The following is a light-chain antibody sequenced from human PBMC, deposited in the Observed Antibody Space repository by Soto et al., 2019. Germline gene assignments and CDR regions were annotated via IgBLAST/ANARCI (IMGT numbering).Light chain of an antibody. Sequence: EIVLTQSPGTLSLSPGERATLSCRASQSVSSSYLAWYQQKPGQAPRLLIYGASSRATGIPDRFSGSGSGTDFTLTISSLEPEDFAVYYCQQRDDWVSFGGGTKVEIK. V-gene: IGKV3D-20*02. J-gene: IGKJ4*01. CDR2: GAS. CDR3: QQRDDWVS. CDR1: QSVSSSY.